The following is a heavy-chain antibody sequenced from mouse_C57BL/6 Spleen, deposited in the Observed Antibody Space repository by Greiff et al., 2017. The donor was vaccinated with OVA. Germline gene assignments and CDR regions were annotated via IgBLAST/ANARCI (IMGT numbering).Heavy chain of an antibody. CDR3: ARYPPINPYFDV. D-gene: IGHD1-1*01. Sequence: DVMLVESGGGLVQPGGSLSLSCAASGFTFTDYYMSWVRQPPGKALEWLGFIRNKANGYTTEYSASVKGRFTISRDNSQNILYLQMNALRAEDSATYYCARYPPINPYFDVWGTGTTVTVSS. CDR1: GFTFTDYY. V-gene: IGHV7-3*01. J-gene: IGHJ1*03. CDR2: IRNKANGYTT.